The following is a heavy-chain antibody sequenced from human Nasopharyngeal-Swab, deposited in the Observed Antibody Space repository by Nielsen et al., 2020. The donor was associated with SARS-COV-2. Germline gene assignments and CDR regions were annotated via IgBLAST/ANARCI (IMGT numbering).Heavy chain of an antibody. J-gene: IGHJ5*01. D-gene: IGHD6-13*01. CDR2: ISTDGSTS. CDR1: GFTFSNYG. CDR3: AKDALPGIAAPGRLGS. V-gene: IGHV3-30*18. Sequence: SLKISCAASGFTFSNYGMHWVRQAPAKGLEWVAVISTDGSTSYHSDSVKGRFTISRDNSKNTLYLEMNSLTTGDTAVYYCAKDALPGIAAPGRLGSWGQGTLVTVSS.